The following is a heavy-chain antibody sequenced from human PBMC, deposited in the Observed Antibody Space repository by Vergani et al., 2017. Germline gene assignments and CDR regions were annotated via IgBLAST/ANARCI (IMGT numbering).Heavy chain of an antibody. J-gene: IGHJ4*02. Sequence: EVQLVESGGGLVKPGGSLRLSCAASGFTFSSYSMNWVRQAPGKGLEWVSSISSSSSYIYYADSVKGRFTISSDNAKNAMYLQMNSLRAEDTAVYYCARGVDNWNDEGWYFDYWGQGTLVTVSS. D-gene: IGHD1-1*01. CDR3: ARGVDNWNDEGWYFDY. CDR2: ISSSSSYI. CDR1: GFTFSSYS. V-gene: IGHV3-21*01.